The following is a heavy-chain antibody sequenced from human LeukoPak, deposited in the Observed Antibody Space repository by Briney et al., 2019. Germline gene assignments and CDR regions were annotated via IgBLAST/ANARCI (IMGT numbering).Heavy chain of an antibody. J-gene: IGHJ4*02. Sequence: GGSLRLSCAASGFTFSSYGMHWVRQAPGKGLEWVAVISYDGSNKYYADSVKGRFTISRDNSKNTLYLQMNSLKTEDTAVYYCTTGSGWSVDYWGQGTLVTVSS. V-gene: IGHV3-30*03. CDR2: ISYDGSNK. D-gene: IGHD6-19*01. CDR3: TTGSGWSVDY. CDR1: GFTFSSYG.